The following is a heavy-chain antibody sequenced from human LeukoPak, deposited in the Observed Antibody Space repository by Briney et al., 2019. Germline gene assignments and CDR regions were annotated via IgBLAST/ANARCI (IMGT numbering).Heavy chain of an antibody. V-gene: IGHV4-39*01. Sequence: SETLSLTCAVSGASISGSGYYLGWIRQPPGKGVEWIGNIYYTGSTYYNASLQSRVTISIDMSKNQFSLRLSSVTAADTAMYYCVKSGGYGLIDYWGQGTLVTVSS. CDR3: VKSGGYGLIDY. CDR2: IYYTGST. CDR1: GASISGSGYY. J-gene: IGHJ4*02. D-gene: IGHD6-19*01.